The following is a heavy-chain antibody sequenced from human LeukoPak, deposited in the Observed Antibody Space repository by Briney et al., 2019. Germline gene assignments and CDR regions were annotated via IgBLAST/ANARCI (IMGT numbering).Heavy chain of an antibody. D-gene: IGHD2-2*01. CDR1: GFTLSNYS. Sequence: GSLRLSCAASGFTLSNYSMSWVRQAPGKGLEWVANIKRDGSEIYYVGSVRGRFTISRDNAKNSLYLQMNSLRAEDTAVYYCTRDHQGTWIYDFEYWGQGTLVTVSS. CDR2: IKRDGSEI. J-gene: IGHJ4*02. V-gene: IGHV3-7*01. CDR3: TRDHQGTWIYDFEY.